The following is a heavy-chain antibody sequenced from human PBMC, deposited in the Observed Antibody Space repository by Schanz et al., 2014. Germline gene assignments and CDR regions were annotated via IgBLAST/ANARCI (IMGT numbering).Heavy chain of an antibody. D-gene: IGHD3-10*01. Sequence: VQLVESGGGVVQFGRSLRLSCVASGFTFSSYGMHWVRQAPGKGLEWVANIKQNGSEKYYVDAVKGRFTISRDNDKNSMHLHMKSLLGEDAAVYYCARDNYCDSGSCAYWGQGTLVTVSS. V-gene: IGHV3-7*04. J-gene: IGHJ4*02. CDR1: GFTFSSYG. CDR2: IKQNGSEK. CDR3: ARDNYCDSGSCAY.